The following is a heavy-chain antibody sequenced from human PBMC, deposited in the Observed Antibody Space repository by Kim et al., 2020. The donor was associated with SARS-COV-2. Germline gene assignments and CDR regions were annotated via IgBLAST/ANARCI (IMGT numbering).Heavy chain of an antibody. V-gene: IGHV4-59*08. D-gene: IGHD3-3*01. Sequence: SETLSLTFTVSGGSISSYYWSWIRQPPGKGLEWIGYIYYSGSTNYNPSLKSRVTISVDTSKNQFSLKLSSVTAADTAVYYCARHGTQSVRFLEWLFYAGGFDPWGQGTLVTVSS. CDR3: ARHGTQSVRFLEWLFYAGGFDP. CDR1: GGSISSYY. J-gene: IGHJ5*02. CDR2: IYYSGST.